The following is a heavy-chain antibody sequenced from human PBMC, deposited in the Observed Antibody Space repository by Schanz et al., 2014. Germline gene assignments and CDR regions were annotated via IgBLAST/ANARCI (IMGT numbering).Heavy chain of an antibody. Sequence: VQLVESGGGLVQRGGSLRLSCAASGFIFSSHSMKWVRQAPGKGLEWVSAISGRGGRTYYADSVKGRFTISRDNSKNTPYLQMNSLRAEDTAVYYCAKDCPSDYGDHCFDFWGQGALVTVSS. J-gene: IGHJ4*02. CDR2: ISGRGGRT. V-gene: IGHV3-23*04. D-gene: IGHD4-17*01. CDR1: GFIFSSHS. CDR3: AKDCPSDYGDHCFDF.